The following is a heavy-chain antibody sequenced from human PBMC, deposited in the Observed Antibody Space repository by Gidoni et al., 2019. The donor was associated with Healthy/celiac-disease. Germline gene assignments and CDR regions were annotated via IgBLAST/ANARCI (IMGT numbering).Heavy chain of an antibody. J-gene: IGHJ5*02. CDR1: GGTFSSYA. CDR2: IIPIFGTA. V-gene: IGHV1-69*01. Sequence: QVQLVQSGAEVKKPGSSVKVSCKASGGTFSSYAISWVRQAPGQGLEWMGGIIPIFGTANYAQKFQGRVTITADESTSTAYMELSSLRSEDTAVYYCARVAAGRPTSLSSSFWLNWFDPWGQGTLVTVSS. D-gene: IGHD6-6*01. CDR3: ARVAAGRPTSLSSSFWLNWFDP.